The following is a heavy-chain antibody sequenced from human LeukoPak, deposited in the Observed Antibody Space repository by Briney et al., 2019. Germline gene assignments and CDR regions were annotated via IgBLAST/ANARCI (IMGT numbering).Heavy chain of an antibody. CDR2: IYYSGST. V-gene: IGHV4-59*01. Sequence: PSETLSLTCTVSGGSISSYYWSWIRQPPGKGLEWIGYIYYSGSTNYNPSLKSRVTISVDTSKNQFSLKLSSVTAADTAVYYCARVGDGSSYDSWGQGTLVTVSS. CDR3: ARVGDGSSYDS. CDR1: GGSISSYY. D-gene: IGHD5-24*01. J-gene: IGHJ5*01.